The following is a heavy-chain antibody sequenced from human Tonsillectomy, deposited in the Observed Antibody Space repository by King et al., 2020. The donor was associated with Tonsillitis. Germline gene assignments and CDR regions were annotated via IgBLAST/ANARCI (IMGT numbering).Heavy chain of an antibody. CDR1: GFTFDDYT. D-gene: IGHD3-22*01. Sequence: VQLVESGGVVVQPGGSLRLSCAASGFTFDDYTMHWVRQAPGKGLEWVSLISWVGVSPYYADSVKGGFTTSRDNSKNSLYLQMNSLRTEDTALYYCAKASWDSSGYPPDLDYWGQGTLVTVSS. J-gene: IGHJ4*02. CDR3: AKASWDSSGYPPDLDY. CDR2: ISWVGVSP. V-gene: IGHV3-43*01.